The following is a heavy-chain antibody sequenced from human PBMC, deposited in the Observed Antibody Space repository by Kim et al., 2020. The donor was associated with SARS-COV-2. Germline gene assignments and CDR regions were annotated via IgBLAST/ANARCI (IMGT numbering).Heavy chain of an antibody. CDR1: GFTFGDYA. V-gene: IGHV3-49*03. D-gene: IGHD6-13*01. CDR3: TLPRGLEQQLVFDP. Sequence: GGSLRLSCTASGFTFGDYAMSWFRQAPGKGLEWVGFIRSKAYGGTTEYAASVKGRFTISRDDSKSIAYLQMNSLKTEDTAVYYCTLPRGLEQQLVFDPWGQGTLVTVSS. CDR2: IRSKAYGGTT. J-gene: IGHJ5*02.